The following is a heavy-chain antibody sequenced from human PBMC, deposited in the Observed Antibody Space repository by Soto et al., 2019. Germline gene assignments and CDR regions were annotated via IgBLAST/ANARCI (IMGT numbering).Heavy chain of an antibody. CDR3: ARDLLPANFDY. D-gene: IGHD1-26*01. Sequence: GGSLRLSCAASGFTFSSYSMNWVRQAPGKGLEWVSSISSSSSYIYYADSVKGRFTISRDNAKNSLYLQMNSLRAEDTAVYYCARDLLPANFDYWGQGTLVTVSS. J-gene: IGHJ4*02. V-gene: IGHV3-21*01. CDR1: GFTFSSYS. CDR2: ISSSSSYI.